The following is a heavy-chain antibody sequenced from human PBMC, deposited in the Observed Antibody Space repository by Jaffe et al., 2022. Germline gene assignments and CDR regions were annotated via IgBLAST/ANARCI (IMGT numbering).Heavy chain of an antibody. J-gene: IGHJ3*02. Sequence: EVQLVESGGGVVRPGGSLRLSCAASGFTFDDYGMSWVRQAPGKGLEWVSGINWNGGSTGYADSVKGRFTISRDNAKNSLYLQMNSLRAEDTALYHCARGFDYGDFGNAFDIWGQGTMVTVSS. CDR1: GFTFDDYG. CDR2: INWNGGST. D-gene: IGHD4-17*01. CDR3: ARGFDYGDFGNAFDI. V-gene: IGHV3-20*01.